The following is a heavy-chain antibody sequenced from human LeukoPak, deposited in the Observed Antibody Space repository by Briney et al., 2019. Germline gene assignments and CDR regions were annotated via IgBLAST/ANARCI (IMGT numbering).Heavy chain of an antibody. J-gene: IGHJ6*02. Sequence: GASVKVSCKASGYTFTSYYMHWVRQAPGQGLEWMGLINPSGGSTSYAQKFQGRVTMTRDTSTSTVYMELSSLRSEDTAVYYCARDRSEWLLGNYYGMDVWGQGTTVTVSS. D-gene: IGHD3-3*01. CDR2: INPSGGST. CDR3: ARDRSEWLLGNYYGMDV. V-gene: IGHV1-46*01. CDR1: GYTFTSYY.